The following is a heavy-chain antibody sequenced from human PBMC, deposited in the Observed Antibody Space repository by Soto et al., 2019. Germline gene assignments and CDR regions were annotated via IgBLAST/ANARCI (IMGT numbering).Heavy chain of an antibody. Sequence: QLHLQESGPGLVKPSETLSLTCTVSGGSISGYYWSWIRQPPGKGLEWIAYIYYSGSTNSNPSLKSRVPISVDTPKNQFPLKLSSVTAADTALYYCARHSNEYRKSLDYWGQGTLVTVSS. J-gene: IGHJ4*02. D-gene: IGHD1-1*01. V-gene: IGHV4-59*08. CDR1: GGSISGYY. CDR3: ARHSNEYRKSLDY. CDR2: IYYSGST.